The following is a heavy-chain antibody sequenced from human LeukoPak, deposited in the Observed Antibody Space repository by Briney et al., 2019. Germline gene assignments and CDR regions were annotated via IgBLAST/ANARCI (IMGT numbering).Heavy chain of an antibody. CDR3: AKDILTGYPQGTYYYYGMDV. Sequence: GGSLRLSCAASGFTFDDYAMHWVRQAPGKGLEWVSLISGDGGSTYYADSVKGRFTISRDNSKNSLYLQMNSLRTEDTALYYCAKDILTGYPQGTYYYYGMDVWGQGTTVTVSS. J-gene: IGHJ6*02. CDR2: ISGDGGST. D-gene: IGHD3-9*01. CDR1: GFTFDDYA. V-gene: IGHV3-43*02.